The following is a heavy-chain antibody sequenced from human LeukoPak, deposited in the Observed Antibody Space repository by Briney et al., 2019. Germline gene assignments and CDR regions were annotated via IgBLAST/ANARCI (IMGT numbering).Heavy chain of an antibody. D-gene: IGHD3-9*01. CDR3: ARFDWLPPGLGYYYYMDV. CDR1: GFTFSSYS. Sequence: GGSLRLSCAASGFTFSSYSMNWVRQAPGKGLEWVSSISSSSSYIYYADSVKGRFTISRDNAKNSLYLQMNSLRAEDTAVYYCARFDWLPPGLGYYYYMDVWGKGTTVTVSS. J-gene: IGHJ6*03. V-gene: IGHV3-21*01. CDR2: ISSSSSYI.